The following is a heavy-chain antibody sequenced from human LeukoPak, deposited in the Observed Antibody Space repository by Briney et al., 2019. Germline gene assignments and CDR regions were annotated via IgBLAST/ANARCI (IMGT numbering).Heavy chain of an antibody. CDR2: INRGGGPA. D-gene: IGHD3-10*01. J-gene: IGHJ4*02. CDR3: ARDQRWFGELDF. V-gene: IGHV3-48*03. Sequence: GGSLRLSCAASGFTFSSSEMNWYRQAPGKGLEWVSYINRGGGPANYADSVKGRFTISRDNARNSLFLQMNGLRAEDTAVYYCARDQRWFGELDFWGQGTLVTVSS. CDR1: GFTFSSSE.